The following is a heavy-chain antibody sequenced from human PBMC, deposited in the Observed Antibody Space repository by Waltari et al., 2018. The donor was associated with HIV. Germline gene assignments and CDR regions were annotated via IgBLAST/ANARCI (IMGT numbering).Heavy chain of an antibody. Sequence: IQLQQSGPGLMQPSQTLSLTCVISADSVSSTTAAWTWIRQSPSGGLEGLGRTYYRKKWYHDYTVSLKTRMTLSADASKNQFSLELRSLTFDDSAMYYCAKGAFSGRTSGMFDYWGQGALVTVSS. V-gene: IGHV6-1*01. D-gene: IGHD3-10*01. CDR2: TYYRKKWYH. CDR1: ADSVSSTTAA. CDR3: AKGAFSGRTSGMFDY. J-gene: IGHJ4*02.